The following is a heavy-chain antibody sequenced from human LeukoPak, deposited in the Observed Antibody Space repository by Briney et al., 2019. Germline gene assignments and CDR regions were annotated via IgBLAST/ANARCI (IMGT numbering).Heavy chain of an antibody. J-gene: IGHJ4*02. CDR2: ISYDGSNK. CDR3: AIGGTEWLVRLDY. CDR1: GFTFSSYA. Sequence: GGSLRLSCAASGFTFSSYAMHWVRQAPGKGLEWVAVISYDGSNKYYADSVKGRFTISRDNSKNTLYLQMNSLRAEDTAVYYCAIGGTEWLVRLDYWGQGTLVTVSS. V-gene: IGHV3-30-3*01. D-gene: IGHD6-19*01.